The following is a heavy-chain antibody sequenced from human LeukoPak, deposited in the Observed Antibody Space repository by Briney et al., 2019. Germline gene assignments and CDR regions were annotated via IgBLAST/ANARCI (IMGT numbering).Heavy chain of an antibody. V-gene: IGHV3-7*01. CDR2: IKQDGSEK. CDR1: GFTFSSYW. D-gene: IGHD3-9*01. J-gene: IGHJ6*03. CDR3: ARGADYDILTGYMDV. Sequence: GGSLRLSCAASGFTFSSYWMSWVRQAPGKGLEWVANIKQDGSEKYYVDSVKGRFTISRDNAKNSLYLQMNSLRAEDTAVYYCARGADYDILTGYMDVWGKGTTVTVSS.